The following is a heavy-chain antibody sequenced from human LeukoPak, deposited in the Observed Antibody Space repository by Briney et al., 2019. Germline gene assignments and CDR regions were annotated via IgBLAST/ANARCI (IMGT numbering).Heavy chain of an antibody. Sequence: ASVKVSCKASGYTFTSYGISWVRQAPGQGLEWMGWISAYNGNTNYAQKLQGRVTMTTDTSTSTAYMELRSLRSDDTAVYYCARVVLRYFDWLVDYYYYYYTDVWGKGTTVTVSS. CDR3: ARVVLRYFDWLVDYYYYYYTDV. CDR2: ISAYNGNT. CDR1: GYTFTSYG. D-gene: IGHD3-9*01. J-gene: IGHJ6*03. V-gene: IGHV1-18*01.